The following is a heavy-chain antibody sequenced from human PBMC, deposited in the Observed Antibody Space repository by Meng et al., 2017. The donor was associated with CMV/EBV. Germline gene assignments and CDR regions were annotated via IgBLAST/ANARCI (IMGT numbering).Heavy chain of an antibody. CDR1: GGSISSSSYY. V-gene: IGHV4-39*01. J-gene: IGHJ4*02. CDR3: ARTTMIVVAPDY. Sequence: TVSGGSISSSSYYWGCIRQPPGKGLEWIGSIYYSGSTYYNPSLKSRVTISVDTSKNQFSLKLSSVTAADTAVYYCARTTMIVVAPDYWGQGTLVTVSS. D-gene: IGHD3-22*01. CDR2: IYYSGST.